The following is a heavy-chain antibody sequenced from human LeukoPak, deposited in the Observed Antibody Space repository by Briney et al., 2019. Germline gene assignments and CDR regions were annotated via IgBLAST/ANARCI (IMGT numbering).Heavy chain of an antibody. CDR3: ASPYCSGGTCYAHDAFDI. V-gene: IGHV4-4*07. D-gene: IGHD2-15*01. CDR2: IYTSGST. Sequence: SETLSLTCTVSGGSISSYYWSWIRQPAGKGLEWIGRIYTSGSTHYNPSLKSRVTMSVDTSKNQFSLKLSSVTAADTAVYYCASPYCSGGTCYAHDAFDIWGQGTMVTVSS. CDR1: GGSISSYY. J-gene: IGHJ3*02.